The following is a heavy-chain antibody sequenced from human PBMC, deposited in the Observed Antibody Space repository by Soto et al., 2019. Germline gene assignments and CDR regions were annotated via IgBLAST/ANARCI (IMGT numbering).Heavy chain of an antibody. D-gene: IGHD1-7*01. Sequence: EVQLVESGGGLVQPGESLRLSCAASGFTFSAYWMTWVRQTPGKGLEWVANISPDGRNIFFVDSLRGRFTISRDNAKNSLYLQMNSLRVDDTAVYYCARLNWNFLTSDPSTGFDYWGQGTLVTDSS. CDR2: ISPDGRNI. V-gene: IGHV3-7*01. J-gene: IGHJ4*02. CDR3: ARLNWNFLTSDPSTGFDY. CDR1: GFTFSAYW.